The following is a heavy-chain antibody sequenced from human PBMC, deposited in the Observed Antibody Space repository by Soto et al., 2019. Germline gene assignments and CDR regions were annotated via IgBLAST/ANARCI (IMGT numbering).Heavy chain of an antibody. Sequence: GGSLRLSCAASGFTFSSYGMHWVRQAPGKGLEWVAVIWYDGSNKYYADSVKGRFTISRDNSKNTLYLQMNSLRAEDTAVYYCARGLVGASMVYYFDYWGQGTLVTVSS. CDR3: ARGLVGASMVYYFDY. CDR2: IWYDGSNK. CDR1: GFTFSSYG. D-gene: IGHD1-26*01. V-gene: IGHV3-33*01. J-gene: IGHJ4*02.